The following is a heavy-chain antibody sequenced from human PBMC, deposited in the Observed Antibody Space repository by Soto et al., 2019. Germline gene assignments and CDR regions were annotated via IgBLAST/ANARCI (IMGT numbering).Heavy chain of an antibody. D-gene: IGHD1-1*01. CDR1: GFTFSGSA. CDR2: IRSKANSSAT. J-gene: IGHJ5*02. CDR3: TKYGHAGTTSLDP. V-gene: IGHV3-73*02. Sequence: EVQLVESGGGLVQPGGSLKLSCAASGFTFSGSAMHWVRQASGKGLEWVGRIRSKANSSATAYAASVKGRFTISRDHSKNTAYLQMNSLKTEDTAVYYCTKYGHAGTTSLDPWGQGTLVTVSS.